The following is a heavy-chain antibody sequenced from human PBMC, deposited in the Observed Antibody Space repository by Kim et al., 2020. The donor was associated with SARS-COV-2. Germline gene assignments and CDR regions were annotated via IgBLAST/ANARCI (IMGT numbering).Heavy chain of an antibody. CDR2: ISYDGSNK. D-gene: IGHD5-12*01. Sequence: GGPLRLSCAASGFTFSSYAMHWVRQAPGKGLEWVAVISYDGSNKYYADSVKGRFTISRDNSKNTLYLQMNSLRAEDTAVYYCARDWGYSGYGCFDYWGQG. CDR1: GFTFSSYA. V-gene: IGHV3-30*04. J-gene: IGHJ4*02. CDR3: ARDWGYSGYGCFDY.